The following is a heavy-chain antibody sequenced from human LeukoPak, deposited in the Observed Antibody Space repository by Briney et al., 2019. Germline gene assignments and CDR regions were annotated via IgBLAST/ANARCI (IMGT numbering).Heavy chain of an antibody. Sequence: SETLSLTCTVSGGSISSSDSYWGWIRQPPGKGLEWIGSMYYSGSTYYNPSLKSRVTISVDTSKNQFSLKLNSVTAADTAVYYCARHPPRDCSSSSCYKRLFDPWGQGTLVTVSS. CDR2: MYYSGST. D-gene: IGHD2-2*02. CDR1: GGSISSSDSY. CDR3: ARHPPRDCSSSSCYKRLFDP. V-gene: IGHV4-39*01. J-gene: IGHJ5*02.